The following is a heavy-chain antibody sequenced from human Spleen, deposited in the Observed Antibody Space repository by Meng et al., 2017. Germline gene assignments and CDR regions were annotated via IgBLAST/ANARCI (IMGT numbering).Heavy chain of an antibody. CDR3: ARVAGRVTNYHDH. J-gene: IGHJ1*01. D-gene: IGHD4-11*01. CDR1: GYSFTGYY. CDR2: INPNSGGT. Sequence: ASVKVSCKASGYSFTGYYMHWVRQAPGQGLQWMGWINPNSGGTNSAQKFRGRFTISRDVSKNSLYLQMNSLRADDTAVYYCARVAGRVTNYHDHWGQGTLVTVSS. V-gene: IGHV1-2*02.